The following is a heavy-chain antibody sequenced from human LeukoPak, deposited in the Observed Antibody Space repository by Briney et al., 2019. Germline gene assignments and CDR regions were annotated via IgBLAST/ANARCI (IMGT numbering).Heavy chain of an antibody. Sequence: GGSLRLSCAASGFTFSGYWISWLRQAPGKGREWVANIKQDGGEKYYVDSVKGRFTISRDNAKNSLYLQMNSLRAEDTAVYYCARDRGFGQADVWGKGTTVTVSS. CDR2: IKQDGGEK. V-gene: IGHV3-7*01. CDR1: GFTFSGYW. J-gene: IGHJ6*04. CDR3: ARDRGFGQADV. D-gene: IGHD3-10*01.